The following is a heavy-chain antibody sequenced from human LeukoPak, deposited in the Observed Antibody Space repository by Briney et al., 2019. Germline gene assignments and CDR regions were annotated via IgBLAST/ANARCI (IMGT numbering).Heavy chain of an antibody. V-gene: IGHV3-64D*06. Sequence: PGGSLRLSCSASGFTFSNYPMSWVRQAPGKGLEYVSAISTNGGSKYYADSVKGRFTISRDNSKNTLYLQMSSLRAEDTAVYYCGKDLRVGGDYWGQGTLVTVSS. D-gene: IGHD5/OR15-5a*01. CDR2: ISTNGGSK. J-gene: IGHJ4*02. CDR1: GFTFSNYP. CDR3: GKDLRVGGDY.